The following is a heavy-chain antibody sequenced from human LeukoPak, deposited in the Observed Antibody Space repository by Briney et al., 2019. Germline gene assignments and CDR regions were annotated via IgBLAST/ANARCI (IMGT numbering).Heavy chain of an antibody. CDR2: MNPDSGNT. CDR3: ARRSSSIRGGATFDY. Sequence: ASVKVSCKASGYTFTSYDINWVRHATGQGLEWMGWMNPDSGNTGYAQKFQGRVTITRNTSISTAYMELSSLRSEDTAVYYCARRSSSIRGGATFDYWGQGTLVTVSS. J-gene: IGHJ4*02. CDR1: GYTFTSYD. V-gene: IGHV1-8*03. D-gene: IGHD6-6*01.